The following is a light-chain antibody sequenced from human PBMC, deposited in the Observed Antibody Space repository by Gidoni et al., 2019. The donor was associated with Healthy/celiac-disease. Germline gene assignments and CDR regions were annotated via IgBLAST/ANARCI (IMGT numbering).Light chain of an antibody. V-gene: IGKV3-20*01. Sequence: EIVLTQTTGTLSLSTGERATLSCRASQSVSTSDLDWYQQKPGQAPRVLIYGASSMATGIPDRFSGSGSGTDFTLTISRLEPEDFAVYYCQQYGSSRWTFGQGTKVEIK. CDR2: GAS. CDR1: QSVSTSD. J-gene: IGKJ1*01. CDR3: QQYGSSRWT.